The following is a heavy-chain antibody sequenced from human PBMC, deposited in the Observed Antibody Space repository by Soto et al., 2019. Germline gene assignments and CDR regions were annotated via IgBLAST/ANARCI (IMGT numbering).Heavy chain of an antibody. D-gene: IGHD1-1*01. J-gene: IGHJ5*02. V-gene: IGHV3-23*01. CDR3: TRWNGYGDL. Sequence: EMQLLESGGGLVQPGGSLRLSCVVSGFSFSTYGVTWVRQARGRGLEWVCGVSGGSGVTHYTDSVKGRFSISGDDSKHTVYLQMHSLRGEDTAVYYCTRWNGYGDLWGQGTLVTVSS. CDR2: VSGGSGVT. CDR1: GFSFSTYG.